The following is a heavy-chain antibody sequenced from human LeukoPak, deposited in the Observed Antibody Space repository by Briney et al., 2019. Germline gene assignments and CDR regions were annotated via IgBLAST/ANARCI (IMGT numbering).Heavy chain of an antibody. CDR2: ISSSGSTI. D-gene: IGHD5-12*01. CDR1: GFTFSSYE. Sequence: GGSQRLSCAASGFTFSSYEMNWVRQAPGKGLEWVSYISSSGSTIYYADSVKGRFTISRDNAKNSLYLQMNSLRAEDTAAYYCASMGKIRLDAFDIWGQGTMVTVSS. J-gene: IGHJ3*02. V-gene: IGHV3-48*03. CDR3: ASMGKIRLDAFDI.